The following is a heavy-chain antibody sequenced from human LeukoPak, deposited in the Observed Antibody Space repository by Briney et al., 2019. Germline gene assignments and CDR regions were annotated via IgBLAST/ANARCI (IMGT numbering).Heavy chain of an antibody. Sequence: GASVKVSCKASGYTFTSYGISWVRQAPGQGLEWMGWINPNSGGTNYAQKFQGRVTMTRDTSISTAYMELSRLTSDDTAVYYCARGRGISSLPYWGQGTLVTVSS. CDR1: GYTFTSYG. CDR3: ARGRGISSLPY. CDR2: INPNSGGT. V-gene: IGHV1-2*02. J-gene: IGHJ4*02. D-gene: IGHD6-13*01.